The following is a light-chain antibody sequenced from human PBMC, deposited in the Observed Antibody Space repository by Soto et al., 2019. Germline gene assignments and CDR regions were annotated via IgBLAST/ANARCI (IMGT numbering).Light chain of an antibody. V-gene: IGKV1-5*01. CDR2: DAS. Sequence: DIQMTQSPSTQSASVGDRVTITCRASQRISTWLAWYQQKPGKAPKLLIYDASNLESGVPSRFSGSGSGTEFTLTISSLQPDDIATYYCQQYNIYPWTFGQGTKVDI. J-gene: IGKJ1*01. CDR1: QRISTW. CDR3: QQYNIYPWT.